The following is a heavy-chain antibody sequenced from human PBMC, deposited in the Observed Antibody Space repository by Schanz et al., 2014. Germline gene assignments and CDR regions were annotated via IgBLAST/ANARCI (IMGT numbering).Heavy chain of an antibody. J-gene: IGHJ6*02. D-gene: IGHD2-8*02. V-gene: IGHV4-4*02. CDR2: IYHSGNT. CDR3: ARDSLRRATGGYGMDV. CDR1: GASLSSSNW. Sequence: QVQLQESGPGLVKPSGTLSLTCAVSGASLSSSNWWSWVRQPPGKGLERIGEIYHSGNTNYNASLKSRVTISVYKSKNQFSLKVRSVTAADTAVYYCARDSLRRATGGYGMDVGGQGTTVTVSS.